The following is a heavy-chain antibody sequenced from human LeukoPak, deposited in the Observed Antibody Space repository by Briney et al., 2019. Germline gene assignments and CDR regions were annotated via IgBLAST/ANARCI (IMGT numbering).Heavy chain of an antibody. CDR1: GGSVSSNIVA. D-gene: IGHD6-19*01. Sequence: SQTLSLTCALSGGSVSSNIVAWNWVRQSPSRGLEWLGRTCYKSRWSNDYDVSVKSRISINPDTSKNQFSLQLNSVTPDDTAVYFCARWLHRMALFDFGGQGTLVIVSS. CDR2: TCYKSRWSN. V-gene: IGHV6-1*01. J-gene: IGHJ4*02. CDR3: ARWLHRMALFDF.